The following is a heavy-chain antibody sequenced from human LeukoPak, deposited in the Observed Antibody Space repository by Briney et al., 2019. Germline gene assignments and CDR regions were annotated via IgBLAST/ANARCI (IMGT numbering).Heavy chain of an antibody. V-gene: IGHV3-48*03. CDR1: GFTFSSYE. Sequence: GGSLRLSCGPSGFTFSSYEMNWVRQAPGKGLEWVSYISSSGSTIYYADSVKGRFTISRDNAKNPLYLQMNSLRAEDTAVYHCARLGQWLLDWYFDLWGRGTLVTVCS. J-gene: IGHJ2*01. CDR2: ISSSGSTI. D-gene: IGHD6-19*01. CDR3: ARLGQWLLDWYFDL.